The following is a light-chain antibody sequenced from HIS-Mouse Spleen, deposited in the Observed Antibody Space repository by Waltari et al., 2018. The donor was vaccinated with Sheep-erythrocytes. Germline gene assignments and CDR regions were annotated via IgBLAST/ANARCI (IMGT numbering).Light chain of an antibody. CDR2: WAS. J-gene: IGKJ1*01. CDR3: QQYNSYWT. Sequence: DIVMTQSPDSLAVSLGERATINCKSSQSVLYSSNTKNYLAWYQQKPGQPPKLLIYWASTRESGVPDRFSGSGSGTDFTLTISSLQADDFATYYCQQYNSYWTFGQGTKVEIK. V-gene: IGKV4-1*01. CDR1: QSVLYSSNTKNY.